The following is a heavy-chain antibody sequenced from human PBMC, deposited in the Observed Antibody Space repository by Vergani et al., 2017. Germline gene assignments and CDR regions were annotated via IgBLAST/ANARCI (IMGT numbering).Heavy chain of an antibody. CDR3: ARDGNDSFVSGCDYSHLLYY. CDR1: GFGFKNFA. Sequence: QVSLVESGGGVVQPGRSLTLTCSASGFGFKNFAMHRVRQAPGKGLEWVATIPKAGTHDYHEPSVRGRFAISRDNFKNTMYLQVDRLTTDDTAVYFCARDGNDSFVSGCDYSHLLYYWGQGILVTVSS. V-gene: IGHV3-30*03. D-gene: IGHD2-21*01. J-gene: IGHJ4*02. CDR2: IPKAGTHD.